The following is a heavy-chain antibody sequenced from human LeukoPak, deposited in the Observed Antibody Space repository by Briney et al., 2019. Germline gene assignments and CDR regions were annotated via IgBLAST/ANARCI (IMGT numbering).Heavy chain of an antibody. D-gene: IGHD6-19*01. CDR2: ISYDGSNK. Sequence: GRSLRLSCAASGFTFSSYAMHWVRQAPGKGLEWVTVISYDGSNKYYADSVKGRFTISRDNSKNTLYLQMNSLRAEDTAVYYCARVDSSGWYFVGHWGQGTLVTVSS. J-gene: IGHJ4*02. CDR3: ARVDSSGWYFVGH. CDR1: GFTFSSYA. V-gene: IGHV3-30-3*01.